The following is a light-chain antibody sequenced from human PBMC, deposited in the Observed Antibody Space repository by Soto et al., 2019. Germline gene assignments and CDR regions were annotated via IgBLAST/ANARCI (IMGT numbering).Light chain of an antibody. CDR1: SSNIGNNY. V-gene: IGLV1-51*01. CDR3: GTWDSSLSAYV. CDR2: DNN. Sequence: QSVLTQPPSVSAAPGQTVTISCSGSSSNIGNNYVSWYQQLPGTAPKLLIYDNNKRPSGIPDRFSGSKSGTSATLGITGLQTGDEADYYCGTWDSSLSAYVFCTGTKVTVL. J-gene: IGLJ1*01.